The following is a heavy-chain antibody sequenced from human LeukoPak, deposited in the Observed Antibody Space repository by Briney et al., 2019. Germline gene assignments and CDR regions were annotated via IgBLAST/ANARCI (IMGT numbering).Heavy chain of an antibody. CDR3: SRNGLVDFDY. V-gene: IGHV3-49*04. Sequence: PGQSLRVSCTTSGFAFDDFAMSWVRQPAGKGLEWVGFIRRRAYGGAAEYAASVKGRFIISRDDSKGIAYLQMNSLKTEDTAVYYCSRNGLVDFDYWGQGSRLIVSP. CDR2: IRRRAYGGAA. J-gene: IGHJ4*02. CDR1: GFAFDDFA.